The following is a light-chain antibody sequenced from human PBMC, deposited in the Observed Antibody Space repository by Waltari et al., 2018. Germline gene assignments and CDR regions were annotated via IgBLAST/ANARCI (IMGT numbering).Light chain of an antibody. CDR1: SSDVGNYNY. J-gene: IGLJ1*01. CDR3: SSYTGGSTFYV. CDR2: GVS. Sequence: QSALTQPASVSGSPGQSITIPCTGTSSDVGNYNYVSWYQRHPGKVPKLIIYGVSNRPSGVSYRFSGSKSGNTASLTISGLQAEDEADYYCSSYTGGSTFYVFGTGTKVAVL. V-gene: IGLV2-14*01.